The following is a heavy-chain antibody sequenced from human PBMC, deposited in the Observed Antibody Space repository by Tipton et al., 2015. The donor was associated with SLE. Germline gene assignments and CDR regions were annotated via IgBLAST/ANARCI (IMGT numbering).Heavy chain of an antibody. CDR3: ARAGGVAAAGTRDAFDI. V-gene: IGHV4-4*02. J-gene: IGHJ3*02. CDR2: IYHSGST. CDR1: GGSISSSNW. D-gene: IGHD6-13*01. Sequence: SLRLSCAVSGGSISSSNWWSWVRQPPGKGLEWIGEIYHSGSTNYNPSLKSRVTISVDKSKNQFSLKLSSVTAADTAVYYCARAGGVAAAGTRDAFDIWGQGTMVTVSS.